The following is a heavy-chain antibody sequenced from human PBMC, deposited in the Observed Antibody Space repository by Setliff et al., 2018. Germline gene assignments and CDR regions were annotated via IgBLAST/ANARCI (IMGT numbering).Heavy chain of an antibody. Sequence: SETLSLTCTVSGGSLSSYYWSWIRQPPGKGLEWIGHIYYSGTTNYNASLKNRVSISVDTSRNHFSLRLNSVTAADTAVYYCARVGSSSWYGGGFDIWGQGTMVTVSS. J-gene: IGHJ3*02. CDR3: ARVGSSSWYGGGFDI. V-gene: IGHV4-59*01. CDR1: GGSLSSYY. D-gene: IGHD6-13*01. CDR2: IYYSGTT.